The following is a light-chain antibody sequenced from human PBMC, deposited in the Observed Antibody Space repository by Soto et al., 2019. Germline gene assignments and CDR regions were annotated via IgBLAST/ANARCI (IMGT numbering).Light chain of an antibody. Sequence: QSALTQPASVSGYPGQSITISCTGTSSDVGGYNYVSWYQQHPGKAPKLMIYDVNNRPSGVSNRFSGSKSGNTASLTISGLQAEDEADYYCSSYTSSSTLEVFGGGTKLTVL. J-gene: IGLJ2*01. V-gene: IGLV2-14*01. CDR1: SSDVGGYNY. CDR3: SSYTSSSTLEV. CDR2: DVN.